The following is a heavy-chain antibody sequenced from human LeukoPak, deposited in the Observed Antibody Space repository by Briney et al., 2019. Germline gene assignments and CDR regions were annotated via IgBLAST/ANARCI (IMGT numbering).Heavy chain of an antibody. CDR3: TRGGNYYDTSGSNWFDP. CDR1: GFTIRNYA. CDR2: ISVSGGST. Sequence: GGSLRLSCAASGFTIRNYAMGWVRQAPGKGLEWVSSISVSGGSTYYADSVKGRFTTSRDNSKSTLFLQMNSLRAEDTAVYYCTRGGNYYDTSGSNWFDPWGQGSLVTVSS. D-gene: IGHD3-22*01. J-gene: IGHJ5*02. V-gene: IGHV3-23*01.